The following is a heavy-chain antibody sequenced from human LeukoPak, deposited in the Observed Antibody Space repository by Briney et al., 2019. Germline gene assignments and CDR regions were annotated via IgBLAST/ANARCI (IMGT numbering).Heavy chain of an antibody. CDR2: MNPNSGNT. J-gene: IGHJ4*02. CDR3: ARNVPKTGDFFY. D-gene: IGHD7-27*01. V-gene: IGHV1-8*02. Sequence: GASVKVSCKASGYTFTSYDINWVRQAPGQGLEWMGWMNPNSGNTGYAQRFQGRLTLTRDTSISTACMELSGLRSDDTAVYYCARNVPKTGDFFYWGQGTLVTVSS. CDR1: GYTFTSYD.